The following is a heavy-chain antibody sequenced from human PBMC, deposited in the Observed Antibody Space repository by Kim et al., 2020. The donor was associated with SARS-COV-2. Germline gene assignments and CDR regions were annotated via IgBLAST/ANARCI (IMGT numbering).Heavy chain of an antibody. D-gene: IGHD3-10*01. Sequence: GGSLRLSCVASGFTFDDYAMYWVRQPPGQGLEWVSLISGDLHSTHYADSVEGRFTVSRDNSKNSLYLQMDSLTTEDTAIYYCAKGNYASGNLDYWGQGAL. CDR3: AKGNYASGNLDY. V-gene: IGHV3-43*02. CDR1: GFTFDDYA. J-gene: IGHJ4*02. CDR2: ISGDLHST.